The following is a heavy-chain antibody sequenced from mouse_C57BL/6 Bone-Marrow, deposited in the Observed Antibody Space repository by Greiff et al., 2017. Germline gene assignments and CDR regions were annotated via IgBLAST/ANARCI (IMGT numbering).Heavy chain of an antibody. V-gene: IGHV1-81*01. CDR2: IYPRSGNT. Sequence: QVQLQQSGAELARPGASVKLSCKASGYTFTSYGISWVKQRTGQGLEWIGEIYPRSGNTYYNEKFKGKATLTADKSSSTAYMELRSLTSEDSAVYFCARSRGYGSSYEFAYWGQGTLVTVSA. D-gene: IGHD1-1*01. CDR3: ARSRGYGSSYEFAY. CDR1: GYTFTSYG. J-gene: IGHJ3*01.